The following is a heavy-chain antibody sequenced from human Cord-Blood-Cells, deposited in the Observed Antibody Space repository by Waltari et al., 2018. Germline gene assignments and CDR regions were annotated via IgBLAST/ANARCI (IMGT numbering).Heavy chain of an antibody. D-gene: IGHD3-10*01. CDR1: GGSISSSSYY. CDR2: IYYSGST. V-gene: IGHV4-39*01. CDR3: ARRIPHGYYYGSGSYYFDY. J-gene: IGHJ4*02. Sequence: QLQLQESGPGLVKPSETLSLTCPVSGGSISSSSYYWGWTRQPPGKGLEWIGSIYYSGSTYYNPSLKSRVTISVDTSKNQFSLKLSSVTAADTAVYYCARRIPHGYYYGSGSYYFDYWGQGTLVTVSS.